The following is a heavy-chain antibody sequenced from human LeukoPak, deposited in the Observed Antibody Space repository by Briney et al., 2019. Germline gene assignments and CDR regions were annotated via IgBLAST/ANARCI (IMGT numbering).Heavy chain of an antibody. V-gene: IGHV3-11*06. CDR3: AGQGNNWFDP. CDR1: GFTFSDYY. J-gene: IGHJ5*02. Sequence: PGGSLRLSCATSGFTFSDYYRNWIRQAPEKGLEWVSYISSSSNYTNYADSVKGRFTISRDNPKNSLYLQMNSLTAEDTAVYYCAGQGNNWFDPWGQGTLVTVSS. CDR2: ISSSSNYT.